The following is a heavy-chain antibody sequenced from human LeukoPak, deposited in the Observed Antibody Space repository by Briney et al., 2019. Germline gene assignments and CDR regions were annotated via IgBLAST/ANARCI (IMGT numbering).Heavy chain of an antibody. J-gene: IGHJ4*02. CDR2: IIPALGSS. CDR1: GGTFSKYA. V-gene: IGHV1-69*10. D-gene: IGHD6-13*01. CDR3: ARVGPLGGSSWYAGILGYSDF. Sequence: VASVKVSCKASGGTFSKYAINWVRQAPGKGLEWMGGIIPALGSSNYAQKFQGRVTLTTGTSTNTAYMEMSSLRSEDTAVYYCARVGPLGGSSWYAGILGYSDFWGQGTLVTVSS.